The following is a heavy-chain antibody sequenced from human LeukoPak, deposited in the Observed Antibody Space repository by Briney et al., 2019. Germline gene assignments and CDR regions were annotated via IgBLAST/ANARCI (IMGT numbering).Heavy chain of an antibody. CDR3: ARVDSDYGGYCYGMDV. Sequence: GGSLRLSCAASGFTFSSYGMHWVCQAPGKGLEWVAVIWYDGSNKYYADSVKGRFTISRDNSKNTLYLQMNSLRAEDTAVYYCARVDSDYGGYCYGMDVWGQGTTVTVSS. CDR1: GFTFSSYG. V-gene: IGHV3-33*01. CDR2: IWYDGSNK. D-gene: IGHD4-17*01. J-gene: IGHJ6*02.